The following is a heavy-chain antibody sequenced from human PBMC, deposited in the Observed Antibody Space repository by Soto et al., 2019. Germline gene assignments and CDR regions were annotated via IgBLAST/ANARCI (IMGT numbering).Heavy chain of an antibody. V-gene: IGHV4-31*03. CDR3: ARGQPIPLYFDS. J-gene: IGHJ4*02. CDR1: GGSIRSGNYY. Sequence: SETLSLTCTLSGGSIRSGNYYWSWIRQHPGKGLEWIGSMSYSGSTCYNPSLKTRGTISIDTSRNQLSLKLTSVTAADTALYYCARGQPIPLYFDSWGQGSLVTVS. CDR2: MSYSGST.